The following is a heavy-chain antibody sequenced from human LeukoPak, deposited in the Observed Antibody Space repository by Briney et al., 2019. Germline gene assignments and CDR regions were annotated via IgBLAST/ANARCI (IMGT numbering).Heavy chain of an antibody. J-gene: IGHJ3*01. CDR2: MNPSVGAT. CDR1: GYSLPRHY. Sequence: ASVKVSCKTSGYSLPRHYIHWVRQAPGRGLEWMGIMNPSVGATTYAPRFQGRVTMTRDTSTSTFYMELSGLTSEDTAVYYCAREGVFQAFDFWGQGTMVTVSS. D-gene: IGHD3-16*01. CDR3: AREGVFQAFDF. V-gene: IGHV1-46*01.